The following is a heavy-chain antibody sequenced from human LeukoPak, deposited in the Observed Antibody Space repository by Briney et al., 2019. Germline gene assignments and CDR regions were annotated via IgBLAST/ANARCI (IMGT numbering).Heavy chain of an antibody. CDR1: GFTFSSYA. V-gene: IGHV3-30*18. J-gene: IGHJ4*02. D-gene: IGHD1-7*01. CDR3: AKEHVLKGTADF. CDR2: VSYDGSNK. Sequence: PGASLRLSCAASGFTFSSYAMSWVRQAPGKGLDWVGVVSYDGSNKYYADSVKGRFIISRDNSKNTLYLQMNGLRVEDTAVYYCAKEHVLKGTADFWGQGTLVTVSS.